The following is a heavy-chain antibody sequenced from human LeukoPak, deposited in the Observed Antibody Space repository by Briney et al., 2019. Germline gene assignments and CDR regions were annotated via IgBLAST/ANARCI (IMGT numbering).Heavy chain of an antibody. D-gene: IGHD1-26*01. J-gene: IGHJ4*02. CDR1: GGSISSGSYY. Sequence: PSQTLSLTCTVSGGSISSGSYYWSWIRQPAGKGLEWIGRIYTSGSTNYNPSLKSRVTKSVDTSKNQFSLKLSSVTAADTAVYYCAREDIVGASPFDYWGQGTLATVSS. CDR2: IYTSGST. CDR3: AREDIVGASPFDY. V-gene: IGHV4-61*02.